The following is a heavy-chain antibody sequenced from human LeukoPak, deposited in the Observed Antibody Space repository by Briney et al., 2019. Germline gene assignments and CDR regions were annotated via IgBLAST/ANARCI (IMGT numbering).Heavy chain of an antibody. Sequence: INPSVGTTLYSQKFQGRVTLTRDTSTTTVYMEVTSLRSDDTAVYYCAREEMMVILALDMWGQGTMVTVSS. D-gene: IGHD3-22*01. CDR3: AREEMMVILALDM. J-gene: IGHJ3*02. V-gene: IGHV1-46*01. CDR2: INPSVGTT.